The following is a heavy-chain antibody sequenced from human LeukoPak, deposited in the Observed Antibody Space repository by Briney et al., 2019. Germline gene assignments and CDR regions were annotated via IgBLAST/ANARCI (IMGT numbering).Heavy chain of an antibody. Sequence: GGSLRLSCAASGFTFSSYWMHWVRQAPGKGLEWVSLINWNGDTKYYADSVKGRFTISRDNSRNTVYLQMNSLRVEDTALYYCARGGLAAAGIDYWGQGPLVPVSS. CDR2: INWNGDTK. CDR1: GFTFSSYW. J-gene: IGHJ4*02. V-gene: IGHV3-74*01. D-gene: IGHD6-13*01. CDR3: ARGGLAAAGIDY.